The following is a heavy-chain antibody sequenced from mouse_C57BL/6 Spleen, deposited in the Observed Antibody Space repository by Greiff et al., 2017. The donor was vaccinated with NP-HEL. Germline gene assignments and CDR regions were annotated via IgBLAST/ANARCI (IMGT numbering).Heavy chain of an antibody. CDR1: GYKFTDYE. D-gene: IGHD2-3*01. Sequence: VQLQQSGAELVRPGASVTLSCKASGYKFTDYEMHWVKQRPVHGLEWIGAIDPETGGTAYNQKFKGKATLTADKSSSTAYLELRSLTSEDSAVYYCTIIYDGYAMDYWGQGTSVTVSS. CDR2: IDPETGGT. V-gene: IGHV1-15*01. J-gene: IGHJ4*01. CDR3: TIIYDGYAMDY.